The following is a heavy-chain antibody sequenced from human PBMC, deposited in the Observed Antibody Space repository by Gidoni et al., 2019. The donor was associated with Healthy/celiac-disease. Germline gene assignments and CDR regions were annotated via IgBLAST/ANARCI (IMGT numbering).Heavy chain of an antibody. V-gene: IGHV3-33*01. CDR1: GFTFSSYG. J-gene: IGHJ6*02. Sequence: QVQLVESGGGVVQPGRSLRLSCAASGFTFSSYGMHWVRQAPGKGLEWVAVIGYDGSNKYYADSVKGRFTISRDNSKNTLYLQMNSLRAEDTAVYYCARDRGAYYYYYGMDVWGQGTTVTVSS. CDR3: ARDRGAYYYYYGMDV. D-gene: IGHD1-26*01. CDR2: IGYDGSNK.